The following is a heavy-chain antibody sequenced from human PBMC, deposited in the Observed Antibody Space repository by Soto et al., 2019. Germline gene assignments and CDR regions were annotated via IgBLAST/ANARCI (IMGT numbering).Heavy chain of an antibody. Sequence: PGGSLRLSCAASGFTFSSYAMSWVRQAPGKGLEWVSAISSSSSYIYYADSVKGRFTISRDNAKNSLYLQMNSLRAEDTAVYYCARSRYCSGGSCSAFDAFDIWGQGTMVTVSS. CDR2: ISSSSSYI. CDR3: ARSRYCSGGSCSAFDAFDI. CDR1: GFTFSSYA. V-gene: IGHV3-21*01. J-gene: IGHJ3*02. D-gene: IGHD2-15*01.